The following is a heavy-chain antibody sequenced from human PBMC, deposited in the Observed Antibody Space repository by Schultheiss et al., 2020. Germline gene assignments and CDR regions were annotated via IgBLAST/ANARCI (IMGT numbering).Heavy chain of an antibody. V-gene: IGHV3-9*01. Sequence: GGSLRLSCAASGFTFSSYGMHWVRQAPGKGLEWVSGISWNSGSIGYADSVKGRFTISRDNAKNSLYLQMNSLKTEDTAVYYCTTEGDNYYYYGMDVWGQGTTVNGS. J-gene: IGHJ6*02. CDR1: GFTFSSYG. D-gene: IGHD3-9*01. CDR3: TTEGDNYYYYGMDV. CDR2: ISWNSGSI.